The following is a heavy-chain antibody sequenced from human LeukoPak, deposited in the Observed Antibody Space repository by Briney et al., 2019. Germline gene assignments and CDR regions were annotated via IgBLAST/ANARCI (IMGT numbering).Heavy chain of an antibody. CDR2: IYYSGST. V-gene: IGHV4-30-4*01. D-gene: IGHD3-22*01. CDR1: GGSISSGDYY. CDR3: ARGVYYYDSSGSTGWFDP. Sequence: SETLSLTCTVSGGSISSGDYYWSWIRQPPGKGLEWIGYIYYSGSTYYNPSLKSRVTISVDTSKNQFSLKLSSVTAADTAVYYCARGVYYYDSSGSTGWFDPWGQGTLVTVSS. J-gene: IGHJ5*02.